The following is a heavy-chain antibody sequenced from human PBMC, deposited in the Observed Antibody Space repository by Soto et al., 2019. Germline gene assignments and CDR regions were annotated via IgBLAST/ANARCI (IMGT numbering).Heavy chain of an antibody. Sequence: EVQLLESGGGLVQPGGSLRLSCAASGFTFSSYAMSWVRQAPGKGLEWDSAISGSGGSTYYADSVKGRFTISRDNSKNTLYLQLNSLRAEDTAVYYCANGAEVVVAATLFSFDCWGQGTLVTVSS. V-gene: IGHV3-23*01. CDR1: GFTFSSYA. D-gene: IGHD2-15*01. J-gene: IGHJ4*02. CDR3: ANGAEVVVAATLFSFDC. CDR2: ISGSGGST.